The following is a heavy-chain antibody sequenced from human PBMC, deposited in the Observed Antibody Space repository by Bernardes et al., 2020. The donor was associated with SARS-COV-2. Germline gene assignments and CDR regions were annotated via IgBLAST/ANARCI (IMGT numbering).Heavy chain of an antibody. CDR2: ISNDGSNK. CDR1: GFTFSSYG. D-gene: IGHD2-21*02. CDR3: SKGSTVVTTVYYYYVMDV. J-gene: IGHJ6*02. Sequence: GGSLRLSCAASGFTFSSYGMHWVRQAPGKGLEWVAVISNDGSNKYYADSVKGRFTISRDNSTNTLYLQMNSMRAEDTAVYYCSKGSTVVTTVYYYYVMDVWGQETTVTVSS. V-gene: IGHV3-30*18.